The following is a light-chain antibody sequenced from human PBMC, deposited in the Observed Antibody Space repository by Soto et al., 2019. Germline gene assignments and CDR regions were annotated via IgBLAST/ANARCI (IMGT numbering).Light chain of an antibody. CDR1: SSDVGGYNY. CDR2: DVS. CDR3: SSYTSSSTLLYV. Sequence: QSALTQPASVSGYPGQSITISCTGTSSDVGGYNYVSWYQQHPGKAPKLMIYDVSNRPSGVSNRFSGSKSGNTASLTISGLQAEDEADYYRSSYTSSSTLLYVFGTGTKVTVL. J-gene: IGLJ1*01. V-gene: IGLV2-14*01.